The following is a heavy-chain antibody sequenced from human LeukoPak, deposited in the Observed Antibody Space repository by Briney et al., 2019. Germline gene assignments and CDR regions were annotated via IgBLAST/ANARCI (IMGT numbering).Heavy chain of an antibody. CDR3: ARVPCGGDCYYYFDY. CDR2: ISGSGGST. D-gene: IGHD2-21*02. J-gene: IGHJ4*02. CDR1: GFTFSSYA. Sequence: GGSLRLSCAASGFTFSSYAMSWVRQAPGKGLEWVSAISGSGGSTYYADSVKGRFTISRDNAKNSLYLQMNSLRAEDTAVYYCARVPCGGDCYYYFDYWGQGTLVTVSS. V-gene: IGHV3-23*01.